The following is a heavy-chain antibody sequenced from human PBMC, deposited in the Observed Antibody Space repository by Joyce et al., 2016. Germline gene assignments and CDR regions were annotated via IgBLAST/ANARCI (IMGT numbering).Heavy chain of an antibody. CDR2: IKQDGSAV. J-gene: IGHJ3*01. CDR1: GFNFSGNS. Sequence: EVQLVESGGGLVQPGGSLRLSCAASGFNFSGNSMSWLRQAPGGGLELVANIKQDGSAVYYLDAVKGRFTVSRDNARSLVHLQMVSLRVEDTALYYCARGKAFDVWGQGTMVTVSS. CDR3: ARGKAFDV. V-gene: IGHV3-7*01.